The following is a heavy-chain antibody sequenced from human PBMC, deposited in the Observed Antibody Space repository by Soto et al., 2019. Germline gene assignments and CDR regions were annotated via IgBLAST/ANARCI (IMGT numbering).Heavy chain of an antibody. CDR1: GYTFSDFD. Sequence: QAHLEQSGAEVKRPGASVKVYCKASGYTFSDFDIKWPRQASGQGPEWMGWMNAKSGDTFFAQRFQGKLNMTWDTSLSTAYMEVGSLTSDDTAMYYCARGNPLNYAGFDVWGQGTTVAVSS. CDR3: ARGNPLNYAGFDV. V-gene: IGHV1-8*01. CDR2: MNAKSGDT. J-gene: IGHJ6*02. D-gene: IGHD3-16*01.